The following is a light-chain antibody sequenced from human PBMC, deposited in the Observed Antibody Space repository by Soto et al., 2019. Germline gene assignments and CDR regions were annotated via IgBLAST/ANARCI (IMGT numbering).Light chain of an antibody. V-gene: IGLV2-14*01. CDR1: SSDVGGYNY. J-gene: IGLJ3*02. CDR3: CSYTYGGTNYWV. Sequence: QSALTQPASASGSPGQSITISCTGTSSDVGGYNYVSWYQQHPGKAPKLMIYEVSNRPSGVSNRFSGSKSDNTASLTISGLQAEDEAEDYCCSYTYGGTNYWVFGGGTQLTVL. CDR2: EVS.